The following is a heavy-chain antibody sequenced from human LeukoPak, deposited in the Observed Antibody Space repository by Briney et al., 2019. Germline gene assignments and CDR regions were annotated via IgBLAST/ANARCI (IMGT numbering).Heavy chain of an antibody. CDR3: ASVGGPPCLDY. CDR1: GFTFSSYW. V-gene: IGHV3-7*01. Sequence: GGSLRLSCAASGFTFSSYWMSWVRQAPGKGLEWVANIKQDGSEKYYVDSVKGRFTISRDNAKNSLYLQMNSLRAEDTAVYYCASVGGPPCLDYWGQGTLVTASP. CDR2: IKQDGSEK. J-gene: IGHJ4*02. D-gene: IGHD2-15*01.